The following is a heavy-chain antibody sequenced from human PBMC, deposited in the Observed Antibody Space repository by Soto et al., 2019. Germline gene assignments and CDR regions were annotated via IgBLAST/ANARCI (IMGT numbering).Heavy chain of an antibody. CDR2: ISGSGATT. Sequence: PGGSLRLSCAASAFTFSSYAMSWVRQAPGPGLECVSAISGSGATTYYADSVKGRFTISRDNSKNTLYLQMNSLRAEDTAVYYCAKDRGLGGSGSYYFDYWGQGTLVTVSS. D-gene: IGHD3-10*01. CDR1: AFTFSSYA. V-gene: IGHV3-23*01. J-gene: IGHJ4*02. CDR3: AKDRGLGGSGSYYFDY.